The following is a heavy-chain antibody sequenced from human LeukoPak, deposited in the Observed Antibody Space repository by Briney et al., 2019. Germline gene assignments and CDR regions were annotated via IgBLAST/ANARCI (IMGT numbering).Heavy chain of an antibody. CDR1: GFTFSSYE. CDR2: ISSSGSTI. Sequence: QPGGSLRLPCAASGFTFSSYEMNWVRQAPGKGLEWVSYISSSGSTIYYADSVKGRFTISRDNAKNSLYLQMNSLKVKETAVYYCARGAILRYFDWLSPYYGMDVWGKGTTVSVSS. V-gene: IGHV3-48*03. D-gene: IGHD3-9*01. J-gene: IGHJ6*04. CDR3: ARGAILRYFDWLSPYYGMDV.